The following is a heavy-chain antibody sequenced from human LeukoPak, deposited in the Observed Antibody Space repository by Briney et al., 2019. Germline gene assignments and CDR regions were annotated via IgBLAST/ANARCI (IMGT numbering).Heavy chain of an antibody. CDR1: GFTFRNYA. J-gene: IGHJ5*02. D-gene: IGHD1-7*01. V-gene: IGHV3-23*01. CDR2: ISGSGGST. CDR3: ARDPNWNYLWFDP. Sequence: GGSLRLSCAGSGFTFRNYAMSWVRQAPGKGLEWVSAISGSGGSTYYADSVKGRFTISRDNAKNSLYLQMNSLRAEDTAVYYCARDPNWNYLWFDPWGQGTLVTVSS.